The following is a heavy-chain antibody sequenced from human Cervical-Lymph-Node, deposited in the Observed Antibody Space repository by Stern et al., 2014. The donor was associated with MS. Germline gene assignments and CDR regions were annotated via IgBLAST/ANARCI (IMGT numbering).Heavy chain of an antibody. D-gene: IGHD6-13*01. J-gene: IGHJ6*02. CDR2: ITWNGGSI. Sequence: VQLVESGGGLVQRGRSLRLSCAASGFTFDDHAMHWVRQTPGKGLEWVAGITWNGGSIGYADTVKGRFTISRDNAKNSLFLQMNSLSAEDTALYYCAKDIGSSTWNRGWYFFYGMDVWGQGTTVTVSS. CDR1: GFTFDDHA. V-gene: IGHV3-9*01. CDR3: AKDIGSSTWNRGWYFFYGMDV.